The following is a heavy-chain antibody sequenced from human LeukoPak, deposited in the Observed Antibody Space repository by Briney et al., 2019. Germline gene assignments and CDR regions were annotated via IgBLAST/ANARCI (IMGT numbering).Heavy chain of an antibody. CDR2: IYYSEST. CDR3: ATCSVVTAIPSYMDV. D-gene: IGHD2-21*02. J-gene: IGHJ6*03. Sequence: KTAEPLPLPCTVSGRSISRYYRSWLRQPPGKALAWIGYIYYSESTNYNPSLKSRVTISVDTSKNQFSLKLSSVRAADTAVYYCATCSVVTAIPSYMDVWGKGTTVTVSS. V-gene: IGHV4-59*01. CDR1: GRSISRYY.